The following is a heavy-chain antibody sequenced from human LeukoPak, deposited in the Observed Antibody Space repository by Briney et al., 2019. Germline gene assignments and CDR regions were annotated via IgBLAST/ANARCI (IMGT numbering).Heavy chain of an antibody. CDR2: ISSSSSYI. Sequence: GGSLRLSCAASGFTFSSYAMSWVRQAPGKGLEWVSPISSSSSYIYYADSVKGRFTISRDNAKNSLYLQMNSLRAEDTAVYYCATWSSSPDWGQGTLVTVSS. V-gene: IGHV3-21*01. D-gene: IGHD6-6*01. CDR3: ATWSSSPD. CDR1: GFTFSSYA. J-gene: IGHJ4*02.